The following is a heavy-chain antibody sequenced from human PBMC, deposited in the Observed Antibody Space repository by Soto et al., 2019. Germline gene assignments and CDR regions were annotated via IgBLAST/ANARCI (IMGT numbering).Heavy chain of an antibody. CDR3: AREDAITPYYYYYMDV. V-gene: IGHV4-31*03. CDR1: GGSISSGGYY. Sequence: SETLSLTCTVSGGSISSGGYYWSWIRQHPGKGLEWIGYIYYSGSTYYNPSLKSRVTISVDTSKNQFSLKLSSVTAADTAVYYCAREDAITPYYYYYMDVWGKGTTVTV. D-gene: IGHD2-21*01. J-gene: IGHJ6*03. CDR2: IYYSGST.